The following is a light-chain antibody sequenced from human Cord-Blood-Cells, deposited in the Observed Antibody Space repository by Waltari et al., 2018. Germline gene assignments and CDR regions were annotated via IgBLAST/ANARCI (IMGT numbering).Light chain of an antibody. CDR3: QQYYSTPWT. J-gene: IGKJ1*01. CDR1: QSVLYSSNNKNY. Sequence: DIVMTQSPDSLAVSPGERATINCKSSQSVLYSSNNKNYLAWYQPKPGQPPKLPIYWASTRESGVPDRFSGSGSGTDFTLTISSLQAEDVAVYYCQQYYSTPWTFGQGTKVEIK. V-gene: IGKV4-1*01. CDR2: WAS.